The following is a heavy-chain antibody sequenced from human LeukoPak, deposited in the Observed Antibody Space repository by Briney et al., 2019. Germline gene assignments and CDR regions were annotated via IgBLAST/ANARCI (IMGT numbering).Heavy chain of an antibody. V-gene: IGHV1-2*02. CDR3: ARDPMVTPIGYFDY. Sequence: ASVKVSCKASGYTLTGYHMHWVRQAPGQGLEWMGWINPNSGGTNYAQKFQGRVTMTRDTSISTAYMELRRLRSDNTAVYYCARDPMVTPIGYFDYWGQGTLVTVSS. J-gene: IGHJ4*02. D-gene: IGHD2-21*02. CDR1: GYTLTGYH. CDR2: INPNSGGT.